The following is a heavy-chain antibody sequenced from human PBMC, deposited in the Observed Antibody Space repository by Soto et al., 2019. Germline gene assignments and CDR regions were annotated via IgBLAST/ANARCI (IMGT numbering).Heavy chain of an antibody. CDR3: AKEVQYYYDSSGSYYFDY. CDR2: ISGSGGST. V-gene: IGHV3-23*01. CDR1: GFTFSSYA. Sequence: EVQLLESGGGLVQPGGSLRLSCAASGFTFSSYAMSWVRQAPGKGLEWVSAISGSGGSTYYADSVKGRFTISRDNYKNTLYLQMNSLRAEDTAVYYCAKEVQYYYDSSGSYYFDYWGQGTLVTVSS. J-gene: IGHJ4*02. D-gene: IGHD3-22*01.